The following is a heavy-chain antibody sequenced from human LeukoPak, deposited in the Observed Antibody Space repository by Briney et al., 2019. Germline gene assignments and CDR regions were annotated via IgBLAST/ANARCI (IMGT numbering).Heavy chain of an antibody. D-gene: IGHD2-21*02. Sequence: SETLSLTCTVSGGSISSSSYYWSWIRQPPGKGLEWIGSIYYSGSTYYNPSLKSRVTISVDTSKNQFSLKLSSVTAADTAVYYCARHELMVVTARNWFDPWGQGTLVTVSS. CDR1: GGSISSSSYY. V-gene: IGHV4-39*01. CDR3: ARHELMVVTARNWFDP. J-gene: IGHJ5*02. CDR2: IYYSGST.